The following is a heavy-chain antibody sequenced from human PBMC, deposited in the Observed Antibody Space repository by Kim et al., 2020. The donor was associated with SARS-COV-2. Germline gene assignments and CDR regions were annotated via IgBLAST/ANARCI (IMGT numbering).Heavy chain of an antibody. J-gene: IGHJ4*02. CDR3: ARDLGVVTGGFDY. V-gene: IGHV4-59*01. Sequence: SETLSLTCAVSGGSISNFYWSWIRQPPGKGLEWIGYISDSGTANYNPSLKSRVTISVDTSKNLLSLTLSSVTAADTAVYYCARDLGVVTGGFDYWGQGTL. CDR1: GGSISNFY. CDR2: ISDSGTA. D-gene: IGHD2-21*02.